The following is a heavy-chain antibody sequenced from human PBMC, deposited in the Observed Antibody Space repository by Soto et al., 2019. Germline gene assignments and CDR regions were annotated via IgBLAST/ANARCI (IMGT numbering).Heavy chain of an antibody. V-gene: IGHV4-39*01. J-gene: IGHJ3*02. CDR1: GGSISSSSYY. CDR2: IYYSGST. D-gene: IGHD3-22*01. CDR3: ASREYYDSSGYNDAFDI. Sequence: QLQLQESGPGLVKPSETLSLTCTVSGGSISSSSYYWGWIRQPPGKGLEWIGSIYYSGSTYYYPSLKSRVTIAVDTSKNQFSVKLSSVTAADTAVYYCASREYYDSSGYNDAFDIWGQGTMVTVSS.